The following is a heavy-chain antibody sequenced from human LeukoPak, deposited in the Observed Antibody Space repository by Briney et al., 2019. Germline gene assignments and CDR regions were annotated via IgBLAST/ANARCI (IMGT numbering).Heavy chain of an antibody. D-gene: IGHD4-17*01. CDR3: ARVANFDYGDYYFDY. J-gene: IGHJ4*02. Sequence: ASVKVSCKASGYTFTGYYMHWLRQAPGQVLEWMDWINPNSGGTNYAQKFQGRVTMTRDKSLSTAYMELSRLISDDAAVYFCARVANFDYGDYYFDYWGQGTMVTVST. V-gene: IGHV1-2*02. CDR1: GYTFTGYY. CDR2: INPNSGGT.